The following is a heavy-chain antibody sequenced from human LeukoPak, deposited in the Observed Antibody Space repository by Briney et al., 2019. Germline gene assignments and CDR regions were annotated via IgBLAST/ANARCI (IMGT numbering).Heavy chain of an antibody. J-gene: IGHJ3*02. D-gene: IGHD3-3*01. CDR2: ISWNSGSI. V-gene: IGHV3-9*03. Sequence: GGSLRLSCAASGFTFDDYAMHWVRQAPGKGLEGVSGISWNSGSIVYADSVKGRFTISIDNAKNSLYLQMNRLRAEDMALYYCAKDITIFGVVTSDAFDIWGQGTMVTVSS. CDR3: AKDITIFGVVTSDAFDI. CDR1: GFTFDDYA.